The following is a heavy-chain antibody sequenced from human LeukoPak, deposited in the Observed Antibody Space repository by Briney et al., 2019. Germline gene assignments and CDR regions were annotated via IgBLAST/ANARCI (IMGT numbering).Heavy chain of an antibody. D-gene: IGHD6-13*01. CDR1: GGSISSYY. CDR2: IYYSGST. V-gene: IGHV4-59*01. CDR3: ARDTTAAGTCDY. Sequence: SETLSLTCTVSGGSISSYYWSWIRQPPGKGLEWIGYIYYSGSTNYNPSLKSRVTISVDTSMNQFSLKLSSVTAADTAVYYCARDTTAAGTCDYWGQGTLVTVSS. J-gene: IGHJ4*02.